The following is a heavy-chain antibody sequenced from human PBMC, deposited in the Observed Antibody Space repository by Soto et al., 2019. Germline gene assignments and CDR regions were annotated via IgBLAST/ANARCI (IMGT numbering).Heavy chain of an antibody. D-gene: IGHD3-3*01. CDR2: INPSGGST. CDR1: GYTFTSYY. V-gene: IGHV1-46*03. CDR3: ARGNSDFWSGYYTLGDRGDWFDP. J-gene: IGHJ5*02. Sequence: ASVKVSCKASGYTFTSYYMHWVRQAPGQGLEWMGIINPSGGSTSYGQKFQGRATMTGDTSTSTVYMELSRLRSEDTAVYYCARGNSDFWSGYYTLGDRGDWFDPWGQGTLVTVSS.